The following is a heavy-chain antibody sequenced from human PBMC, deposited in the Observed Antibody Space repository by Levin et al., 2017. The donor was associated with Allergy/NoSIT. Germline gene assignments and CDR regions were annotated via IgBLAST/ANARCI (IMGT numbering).Heavy chain of an antibody. CDR3: SRELYGGSNVHYYHDTDV. V-gene: IGHV4-4*02. CDR1: GGSITSTSW. Sequence: PSETLSLTCAVSGGSITSTSWWSWVRQPPGKGLEWVGETYHTGNTNYNPSLKSRVTISVDKSKNQFSLTLTSLTAADTAVYYCSRELYGGSNVHYYHDTDVWGPGTTVTVSS. D-gene: IGHD3-10*02. CDR2: TYHTGNT. J-gene: IGHJ6*02.